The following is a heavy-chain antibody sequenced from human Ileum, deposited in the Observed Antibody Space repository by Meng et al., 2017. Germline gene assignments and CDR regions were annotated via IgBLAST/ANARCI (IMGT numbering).Heavy chain of an antibody. D-gene: IGHD2-21*01. Sequence: LQHPDQGVCHPTGSRSLTAVASGDSFSRLDWLSWVRQPPGKGLEWIGEISQESGRTNYNPSLKSRVTISLDKSKNQFSLNLNSVTAADTAVYYCVRNEGYSLGDWGQGTLVTVSS. CDR1: GDSFSRLDW. V-gene: IGHV4-4*02. CDR2: ISQESGRT. J-gene: IGHJ4*02. CDR3: VRNEGYSLGD.